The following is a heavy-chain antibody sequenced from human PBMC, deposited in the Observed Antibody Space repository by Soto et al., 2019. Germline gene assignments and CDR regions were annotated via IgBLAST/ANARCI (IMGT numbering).Heavy chain of an antibody. Sequence: GGSLRLSCAASGFTFSSYWMHWVRQAPGKGLVWVSRINSDGSSTSYADSVKGRFTISRDNAKNTLYLQMNSLRAEDTAVYYCARQYYDFWSGYWNYFDYWGQGTLVTVS. CDR3: ARQYYDFWSGYWNYFDY. D-gene: IGHD3-3*01. CDR2: INSDGSST. V-gene: IGHV3-74*01. J-gene: IGHJ4*02. CDR1: GFTFSSYW.